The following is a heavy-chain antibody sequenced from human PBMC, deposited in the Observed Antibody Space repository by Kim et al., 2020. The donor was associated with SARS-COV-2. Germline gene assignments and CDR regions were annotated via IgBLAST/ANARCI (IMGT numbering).Heavy chain of an antibody. D-gene: IGHD2-15*01. V-gene: IGHV3-23*01. CDR3: AKGRGVCGSGGSCLFDY. Sequence: VKGRFTISRDNSKNTLYLQMNSLRAEDTAVYYCAKGRGVCGSGGSCLFDYWGQGTLVTVSS. J-gene: IGHJ4*02.